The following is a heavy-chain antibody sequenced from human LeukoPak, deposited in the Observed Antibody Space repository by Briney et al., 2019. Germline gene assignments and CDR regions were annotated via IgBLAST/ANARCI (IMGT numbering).Heavy chain of an antibody. CDR2: TYYRSKWYS. J-gene: IGHJ4*02. V-gene: IGHV6-1*01. CDR3: TRVVEYYDILTGSPKGDNYFDS. CDR1: GDSVSSNRAA. D-gene: IGHD3-9*01. Sequence: SQTLSLTCAISGDSVSSNRAAWNWIRQSPSRGLEWLGRTYYRSKWYSDYAVSVKARITIIPDTSKNHFSLHLDSVTPEDTAVYFSTRVVEYYDILTGSPKGDNYFDSWGQGTLVTVSS.